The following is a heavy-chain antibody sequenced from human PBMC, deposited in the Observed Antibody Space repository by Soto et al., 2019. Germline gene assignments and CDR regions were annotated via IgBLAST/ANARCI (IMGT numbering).Heavy chain of an antibody. CDR1: GFALSSYS. Sequence: EVQLVESGGRLVKPGGSLRLSCAVSGFALSSYSIAWVRQAPGKGLEWVSFTFNYAGRLYYADSVKGRFAISRDDAKNSVYLQMNXLRAEDTXVYYCAREEGYCGGGYCFRSAXDLWGXGXXVTVSS. D-gene: IGHD2-15*01. J-gene: IGHJ3*01. CDR2: TFNYAGRL. V-gene: IGHV3-21*01. CDR3: AREEGYCGGGYCFRSAXDL.